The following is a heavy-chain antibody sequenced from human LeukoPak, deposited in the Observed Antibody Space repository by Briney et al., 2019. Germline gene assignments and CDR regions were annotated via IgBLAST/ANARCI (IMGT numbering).Heavy chain of an antibody. Sequence: PGGSLRLSCAASGFTFSSYSMNWVRQAPGKGLEWVSSISSSSGYIYYADSVKGRFTISRDNAKNSLYLQMNSLRAEDTAVYYCARAPLGYCSGGSCYDLDYWGQGTLVTVSS. D-gene: IGHD2-15*01. CDR2: ISSSSGYI. V-gene: IGHV3-21*01. CDR1: GFTFSSYS. J-gene: IGHJ4*02. CDR3: ARAPLGYCSGGSCYDLDY.